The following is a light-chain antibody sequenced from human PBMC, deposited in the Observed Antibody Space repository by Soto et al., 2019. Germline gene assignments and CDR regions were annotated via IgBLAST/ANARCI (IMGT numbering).Light chain of an antibody. CDR2: RVS. CDR1: QTITT. CDR3: QQYGNLPLT. V-gene: IGKV3-20*01. J-gene: IGKJ4*01. Sequence: EVVLTQSPGTRSLSPGERDTLSCRASQTITTLAWYQRKPGQAPRLLIYRVSSRATGVPDRFSCSGSGTDYTLTISRLEPEDFAVYYRQQYGNLPLTLGGGTKVDIK.